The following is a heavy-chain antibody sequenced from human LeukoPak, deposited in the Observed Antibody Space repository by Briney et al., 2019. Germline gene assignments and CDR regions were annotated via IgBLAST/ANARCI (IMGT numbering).Heavy chain of an antibody. V-gene: IGHV3-21*01. Sequence: PGGSLRLSCAASGFTFSTYSMNWVRQAPGKGLEWVSFISSTSDYIYYADSVKGRFTISRDNAKNSLYLQMNTLRAEDPAVYYCARDYYGDYVFDYWGQGTLVTVSS. J-gene: IGHJ4*02. CDR1: GFTFSTYS. CDR3: ARDYYGDYVFDY. CDR2: ISSTSDYI. D-gene: IGHD4-17*01.